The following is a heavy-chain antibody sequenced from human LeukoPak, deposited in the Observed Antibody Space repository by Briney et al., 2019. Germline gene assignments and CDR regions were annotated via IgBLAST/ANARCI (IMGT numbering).Heavy chain of an antibody. Sequence: ASVKVSCKASGYTFTGYYMHWVRQAPGQGLEWMGWINPNSGGTNYAQKFQGRVTMTRDTSISTAYMELSRLRSDDTAVYYCARVGVLAAAGTRIDYWGQGTLVTVSS. J-gene: IGHJ4*02. CDR3: ARVGVLAAAGTRIDY. CDR2: INPNSGGT. CDR1: GYTFTGYY. D-gene: IGHD6-13*01. V-gene: IGHV1-2*02.